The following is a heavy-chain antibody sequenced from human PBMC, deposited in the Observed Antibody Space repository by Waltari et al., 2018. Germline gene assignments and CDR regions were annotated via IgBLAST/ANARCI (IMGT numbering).Heavy chain of an antibody. CDR1: GSTFSSSW. D-gene: IGHD5-18*01. CDR3: ARDSMVTGDY. J-gene: IGHJ4*02. CDR2: IKQDGSEK. V-gene: IGHV3-7*01. Sequence: EVQLVESGGGLVQPGGSLRLSSAASGSTFSSSWMSWVRQAPGKGLEWVANIKQDGSEKYYVDSVKGRFTISRDNAKNSLYLQMNSLRAEDTAVYYCARDSMVTGDYWGQGTLVTVSS.